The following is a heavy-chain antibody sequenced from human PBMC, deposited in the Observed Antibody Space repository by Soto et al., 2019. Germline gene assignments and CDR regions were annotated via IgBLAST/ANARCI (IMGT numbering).Heavy chain of an antibody. CDR2: IRSKAYGGTT. V-gene: IGHV3-49*04. D-gene: IGHD3-22*01. Sequence: GSLRLSCTASGFTFGDYAMSWVRQAPGKGLEWVGFIRSKAYGGTTEYAASVKGRFTISRDDSKSIAYLQMNSLKTEDTAVYYCTSRVVVMGYWGQGTLVTVSS. CDR1: GFTFGDYA. J-gene: IGHJ4*02. CDR3: TSRVVVMGY.